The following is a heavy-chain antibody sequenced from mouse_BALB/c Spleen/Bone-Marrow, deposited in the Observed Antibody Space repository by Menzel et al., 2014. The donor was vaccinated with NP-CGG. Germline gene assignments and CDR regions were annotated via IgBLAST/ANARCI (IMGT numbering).Heavy chain of an antibody. V-gene: IGHV5-6-5*01. CDR2: ISSGGST. CDR1: GFTFSSYA. CDR3: ARGDSSGYPYAMDY. J-gene: IGHJ4*01. Sequence: EVKLMESGGGLVKPGGSLKLSCAASGFTFSSYAMSWVRQTPEKRLEWAASISSGGSTYYPDSVKGRFTISRDNARNILYLQMSSLRSEDTAMYYCARGDSSGYPYAMDYWGQGTSVNVSS. D-gene: IGHD3-2*01.